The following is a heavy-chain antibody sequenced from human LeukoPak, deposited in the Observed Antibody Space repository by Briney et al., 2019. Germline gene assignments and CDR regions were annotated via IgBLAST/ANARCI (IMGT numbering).Heavy chain of an antibody. CDR1: GYTFTSYG. CDR2: ISACNGNT. Sequence: ASVKVSCKASGYTFTSYGISWVRQAPGQGLEWMGWISACNGNTNYAQKLQGRVTMTTDTSRSTAYMELRSLRSDDPAVYYCARDQIVGCSSTSCEVNDLDYWGQGTLVTVSS. D-gene: IGHD2-2*01. CDR3: ARDQIVGCSSTSCEVNDLDY. V-gene: IGHV1-18*04. J-gene: IGHJ4*02.